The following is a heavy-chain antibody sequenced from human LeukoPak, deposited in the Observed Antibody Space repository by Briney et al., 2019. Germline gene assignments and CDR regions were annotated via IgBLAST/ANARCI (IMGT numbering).Heavy chain of an antibody. D-gene: IGHD3-10*01. CDR1: RFTFSSYW. V-gene: IGHV3-7*05. CDR2: INQDGGER. Sequence: PGGSLRLSCAASRFTFSSYWMSWVRQAPGKGLEWVANINQDGGERYYVDSVKGRFTISRDNAKNSLYLQMNSLRAEDTAVYYCARSHQYSASGSGDFWGQGTLVTVSS. CDR3: ARSHQYSASGSGDF. J-gene: IGHJ4*02.